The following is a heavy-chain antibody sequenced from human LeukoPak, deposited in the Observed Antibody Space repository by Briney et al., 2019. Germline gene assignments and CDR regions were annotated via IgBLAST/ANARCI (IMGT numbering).Heavy chain of an antibody. Sequence: SVKASCKASGGTFSSYAISWVRQAPGQGLEWMGGIIPIFGTANYAQKFQGRVTITADESTSTAYMELSSLRSEDTAVYYCASRIGDPDAFDIWGQGAMVTVSS. J-gene: IGHJ3*02. CDR1: GGTFSSYA. V-gene: IGHV1-69*13. D-gene: IGHD2/OR15-2a*01. CDR2: IIPIFGTA. CDR3: ASRIGDPDAFDI.